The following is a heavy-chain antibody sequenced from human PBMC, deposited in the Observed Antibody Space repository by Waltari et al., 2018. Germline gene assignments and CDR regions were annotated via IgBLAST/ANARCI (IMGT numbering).Heavy chain of an antibody. D-gene: IGHD2-15*01. Sequence: EVHLLDSGGGLVQPGESQKLSCAASGFTFSCYAMSWVRQAPGKGVEWVSSISRSGGGTYYADSVKGRFTISRDDSTNTLHLQMNSLRAEDTAVYYCARGAGSSAFDYWGQGTLVTVSS. CDR1: GFTFSCYA. CDR2: ISRSGGGT. J-gene: IGHJ4*02. CDR3: ARGAGSSAFDY. V-gene: IGHV3-23*01.